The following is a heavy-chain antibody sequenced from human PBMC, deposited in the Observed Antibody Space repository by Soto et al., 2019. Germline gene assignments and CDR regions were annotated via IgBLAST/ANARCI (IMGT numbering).Heavy chain of an antibody. CDR2: INMDGSST. Sequence: EVQLVESGGGLVQPGGSLRLSCAASGFTFSSDWMHWVRQAAGKGLVWVSRINMDGSSTNYADSVKGRFTISRDNAKNTLYLQMNSLRAGDTAVYYCARGPRGLYGNDYWGQGALVTVSS. CDR1: GFTFSSDW. CDR3: ARGPRGLYGNDY. V-gene: IGHV3-74*01. J-gene: IGHJ4*02. D-gene: IGHD4-4*01.